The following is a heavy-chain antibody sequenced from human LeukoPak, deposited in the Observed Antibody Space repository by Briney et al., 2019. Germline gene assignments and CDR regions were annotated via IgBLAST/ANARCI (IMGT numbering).Heavy chain of an antibody. CDR2: IIPILDIA. D-gene: IGHD3-10*01. V-gene: IGHV1-69*04. CDR3: ARDQGVTDPPPYGLDV. J-gene: IGHJ6*02. Sequence: ASVKVSCKASGGTFSSYAISWARQAPGQGLECMGRIIPILDIATYAQKFQGRVTITADKSTSTAYMELSSLSSEDTAVDYCARDQGVTDPPPYGLDVWGQGTTVTVSS. CDR1: GGTFSSYA.